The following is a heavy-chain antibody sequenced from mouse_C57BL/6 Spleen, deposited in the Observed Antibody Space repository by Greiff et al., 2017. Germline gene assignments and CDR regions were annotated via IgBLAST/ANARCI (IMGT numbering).Heavy chain of an antibody. J-gene: IGHJ4*01. Sequence: VQGVESGAELARPGASVKLSCKASGYTFTSYGISWVKQRTGQGLEWIGEIYPRSGNTYYNEKFKGKATLTADKSSSTAYMELRSLTSEDSAVYFCARRLRGYAMDYWGQGTSVTVSS. CDR2: IYPRSGNT. D-gene: IGHD1-1*01. V-gene: IGHV1-81*01. CDR1: GYTFTSYG. CDR3: ARRLRGYAMDY.